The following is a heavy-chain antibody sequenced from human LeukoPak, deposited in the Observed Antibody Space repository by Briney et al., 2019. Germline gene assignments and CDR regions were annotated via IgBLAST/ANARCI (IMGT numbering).Heavy chain of an antibody. CDR1: GFIFDDYA. V-gene: IGHV3-9*01. CDR2: ITWNSDSI. J-gene: IGHJ3*01. Sequence: PGGSLRLSCAASGFIFDDYAMHWVRQAPGKGLEWVSGITWNSDSIDYADSVKGRFTISRDNAKNTLYLQMNSQRAEDTAVYYCAMKAVPRPRLHDAFDFWGQGTVVSVSS. D-gene: IGHD5-24*01. CDR3: AMKAVPRPRLHDAFDF.